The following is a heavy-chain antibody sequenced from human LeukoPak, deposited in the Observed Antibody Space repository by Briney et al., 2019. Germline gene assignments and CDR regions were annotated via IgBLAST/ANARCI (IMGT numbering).Heavy chain of an antibody. Sequence: GGSLRLSCAASGFTFSSYAMHWVRQAPGKGLEWVAVISYDGSNKYYADSVKGRFTISRDNSKNTLYLQMNSLRAEDTAMYYCAGIAVAGYFDYWGQGTLVTVSS. CDR2: ISYDGSNK. J-gene: IGHJ4*02. CDR3: AGIAVAGYFDY. V-gene: IGHV3-30*04. CDR1: GFTFSSYA. D-gene: IGHD6-19*01.